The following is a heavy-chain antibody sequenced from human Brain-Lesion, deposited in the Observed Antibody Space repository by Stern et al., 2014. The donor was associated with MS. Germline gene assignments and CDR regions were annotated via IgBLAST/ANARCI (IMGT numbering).Heavy chain of an antibody. Sequence: QVQLVESGPGLVKPSQTLSLSCTVSGGSISSGGYYWSWIRQPAGKGLEWIGRIFNSASTSYHPSLKSRVTISIDTSKNQFSLRLNPMTAADTAVYYCARGRVVPGFQYYATDVWGQGTTVIVSS. CDR1: GGSISSGGYY. V-gene: IGHV4-61*02. CDR2: IFNSAST. CDR3: ARGRVVPGFQYYATDV. J-gene: IGHJ6*02. D-gene: IGHD2-2*01.